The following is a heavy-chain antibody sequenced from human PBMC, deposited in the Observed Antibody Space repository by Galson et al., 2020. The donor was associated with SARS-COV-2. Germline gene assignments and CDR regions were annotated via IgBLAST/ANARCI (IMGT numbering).Heavy chain of an antibody. CDR2: IFFDGSEK. Sequence: GESLKISCAASGFTFSDHAMHWVRQAPGKGLEWVAQIFFDGSEKYYGDSVRGRFTISRDSSKNTVYLQMNNLRVDDTAVYYCARDGQSSRXXXXDYWGQGTLVTVSS. J-gene: IGHJ4*02. CDR3: ARDGQSSRXXXXDY. CDR1: GFTFSDHA. V-gene: IGHV3-33*01.